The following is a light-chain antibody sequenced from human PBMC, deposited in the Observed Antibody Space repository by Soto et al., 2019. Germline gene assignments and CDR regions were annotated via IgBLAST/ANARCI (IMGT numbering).Light chain of an antibody. CDR1: SSDVGGYQY. CDR3: SSYAGSNNYV. Sequence: QSVLTQPPSASGSPGQSVTISCTGTSSDVGGYQYVSWYQQYPGKAPKLMIYAVNKRPSGVPDRFSGSRSGNTASLTVSGLQAEDEADYYCSSYAGSNNYVFGTGTNVTVL. CDR2: AVN. V-gene: IGLV2-8*01. J-gene: IGLJ1*01.